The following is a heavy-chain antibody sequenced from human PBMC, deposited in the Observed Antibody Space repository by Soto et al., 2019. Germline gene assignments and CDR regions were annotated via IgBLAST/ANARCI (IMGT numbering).Heavy chain of an antibody. J-gene: IGHJ4*02. CDR1: RFSFSVYG. V-gene: IGHV3-30*18. D-gene: IGHD1-7*01. CDR2: ISYDGGNK. CDR3: ANARNWNSAELSY. Sequence: QVQLVESGGGVVKPGRSLRLSCAASRFSFSVYGMHWVRQTPGKALEWVAAISYDGGNKHYAASVKGRFTVSRDNSKNTLYWLMNSLRGDDTAVYYCANARNWNSAELSYWVQGTMVIVSS.